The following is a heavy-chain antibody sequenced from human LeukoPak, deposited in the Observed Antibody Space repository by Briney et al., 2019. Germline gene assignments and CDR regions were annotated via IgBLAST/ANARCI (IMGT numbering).Heavy chain of an antibody. CDR2: IKKDGSER. J-gene: IGHJ4*02. Sequence: GGSLRLSCAASGFTFSSYWMNWVRQAPGKGLEWVANIKKDGSERYYVDSVKGRFTISRGNAKNSLYLQMDSLRAEDTAVYYCAGGSGWLIDYWGQGTLVTVSS. V-gene: IGHV3-7*03. CDR1: GFTFSSYW. D-gene: IGHD6-19*01. CDR3: AGGSGWLIDY.